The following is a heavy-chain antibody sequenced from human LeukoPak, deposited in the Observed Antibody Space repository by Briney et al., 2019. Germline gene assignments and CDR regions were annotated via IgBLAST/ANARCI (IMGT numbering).Heavy chain of an antibody. V-gene: IGHV3-30*18. CDR3: AKGQAVRGLIYYYYYGMDV. D-gene: IGHD3-10*01. CDR2: ISYDGSNK. Sequence: GGSLRLSCAASGFTFSSYGMHWVRQAPGKGLEWVAVISYDGSNKYYADSVKGRFTISRDNSKNTLYLQMNSLRAEDTAVYYCAKGQAVRGLIYYYYYGMDVWGKGTTVTVSS. CDR1: GFTFSSYG. J-gene: IGHJ6*04.